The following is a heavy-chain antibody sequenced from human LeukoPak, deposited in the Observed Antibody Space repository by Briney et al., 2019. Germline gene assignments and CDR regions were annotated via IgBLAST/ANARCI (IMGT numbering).Heavy chain of an antibody. CDR1: GFPFNTYA. CDR2: VTSSGDST. J-gene: IGHJ4*02. V-gene: IGHV3-23*01. CDR3: AKEGDYYYDSSGYYFDY. Sequence: GGSLRLSCAASGFPFNTYAMSWVRQSPGKGLEWVSCVTSSGDSTYNADSVKGRFTISRDNSKNTLYLQMNSLRAEDTAVYYCAKEGDYYYDSSGYYFDYWGQGTLVTVSS. D-gene: IGHD3-22*01.